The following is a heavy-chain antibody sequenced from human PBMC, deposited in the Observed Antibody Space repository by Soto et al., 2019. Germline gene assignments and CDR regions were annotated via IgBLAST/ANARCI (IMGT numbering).Heavy chain of an antibody. CDR1: GFTFSDYA. CDR3: AKGGRQWLVTSGFNY. D-gene: IGHD6-19*01. V-gene: IGHV3-30*18. Sequence: VQLVESGGGVVQPGRSLRLSCAASGFTFSDYAMHWVRQAPGKGLEWVAVVSHDGRNTHYADSVKGRFTISRDSSKNTVSLERTSLRAGDTAVYYCAKGGRQWLVTSGFNYWGQGALVTVSS. J-gene: IGHJ4*02. CDR2: VSHDGRNT.